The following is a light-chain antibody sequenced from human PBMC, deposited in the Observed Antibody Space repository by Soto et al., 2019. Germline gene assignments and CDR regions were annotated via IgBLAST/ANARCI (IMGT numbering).Light chain of an antibody. Sequence: VLARPSSLSGSPGQSIAISRPGTSSDVGSYNSVSWYQQYPGKAPKLMIHDVNNRPSGISDRFSGSKSGNTASLTISGLQAEDEADYYCSSFTSSTSYVFGTGTKVTVL. CDR1: SSDVGSYNS. CDR2: DVN. J-gene: IGLJ1*01. CDR3: SSFTSSTSYV. V-gene: IGLV2-14*03.